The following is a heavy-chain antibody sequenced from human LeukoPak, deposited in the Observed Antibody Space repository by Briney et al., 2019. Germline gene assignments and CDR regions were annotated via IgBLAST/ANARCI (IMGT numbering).Heavy chain of an antibody. J-gene: IGHJ4*02. CDR1: GGSISSYY. CDR3: AGWYYDSSGYF. V-gene: IGHV4-59*01. Sequence: PSETLFLTCTVSGGSISSYYWSWIRQPPEKGLEWIGYIYYSGSTNYNPSLKSRVTISVDTSKNQFSLRLSSVTAADTAVYYCAGWYYDSSGYFWGQGTLVTVSS. CDR2: IYYSGST. D-gene: IGHD3-22*01.